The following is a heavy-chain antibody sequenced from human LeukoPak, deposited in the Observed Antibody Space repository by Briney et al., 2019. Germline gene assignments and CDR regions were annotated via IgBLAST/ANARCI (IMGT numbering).Heavy chain of an antibody. V-gene: IGHV4-39*01. CDR2: IYYSGRT. Sequence: ETLSLTCTVSGGTISSSSYHWGWIPQPPGKGLEWLSSIYYSGRTYYNPSLKSRVTISVDTSKKQFSLKLSSVTAADTAVYYCARRGIAARSNYYYMDVWGKGTTVTVSS. J-gene: IGHJ6*03. D-gene: IGHD6-6*01. CDR3: ARRGIAARSNYYYMDV. CDR1: GGTISSSSYH.